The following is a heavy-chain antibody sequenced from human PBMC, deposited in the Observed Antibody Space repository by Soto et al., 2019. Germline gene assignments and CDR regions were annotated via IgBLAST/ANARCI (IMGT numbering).Heavy chain of an antibody. V-gene: IGHV3-30*18. J-gene: IGHJ4*02. D-gene: IGHD6-13*01. CDR2: ISYDGNNK. CDR3: AKDLALPRLAAVGSVDY. Sequence: QVQLVESGGGVVQPGRSLRLSCAASRFTFSSYGMHCVRQAPGKGLEWVAVISYDGNNKNYADSVKGRFIISRDNSKDTLFLQMNSLRGDDTAIYYCAKDLALPRLAAVGSVDYWGQGTLVTVSS. CDR1: RFTFSSYG.